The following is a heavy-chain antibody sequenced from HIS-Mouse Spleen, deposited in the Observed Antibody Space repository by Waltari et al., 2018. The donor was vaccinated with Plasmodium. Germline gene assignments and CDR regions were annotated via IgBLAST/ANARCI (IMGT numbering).Heavy chain of an antibody. D-gene: IGHD7-27*01. CDR1: GYTFTGYF. V-gene: IGHV1-2*02. CDR2: INPNSGGT. J-gene: IGHJ3*02. Sequence: QVQLVQSGAEVKKPGASVKVSCKASGYTFTGYFMHWVGRAPGQGLEWMGWINPNSGGTNYAQRFQGRVTMTRDTSISTAYMELSRLRSDDTAVYYCARDPKQLGSAFDIWGQGTMVTVSS. CDR3: ARDPKQLGSAFDI.